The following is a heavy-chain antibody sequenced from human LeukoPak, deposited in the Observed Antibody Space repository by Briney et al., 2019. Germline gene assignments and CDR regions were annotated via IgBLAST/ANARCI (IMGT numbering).Heavy chain of an antibody. D-gene: IGHD5-12*01. CDR3: ARFSRRGYSGYDPID. CDR1: GFTFSSYA. J-gene: IGHJ4*02. CDR2: ISYDGSNK. V-gene: IGHV3-30-3*01. Sequence: GGSLRLSCAASGFTFSSYAMHWVRQAPGKGLEWVAVISYDGSNKYYADSVKGRFTISGDNSKNTLYLQMNSLRAEDTAVYYCARFSRRGYSGYDPIDWGQGTLVTVSS.